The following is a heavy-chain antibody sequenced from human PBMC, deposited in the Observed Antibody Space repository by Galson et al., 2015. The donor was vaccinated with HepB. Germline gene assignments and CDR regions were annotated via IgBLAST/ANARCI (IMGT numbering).Heavy chain of an antibody. D-gene: IGHD6-13*01. J-gene: IGHJ4*02. V-gene: IGHV4-59*08. CDR3: ARLYSTTWYVDY. Sequence: ETLSLTCTVSGGSISRHYWTWLRQSPGKGLEWIAYMYHTGSTRYNPSLMSRVTISMDTSKNQFSLRLGSVTAADTGVYFCARLYSTTWYVDYWGQGALVTVSS. CDR2: MYHTGST. CDR1: GGSISRHY.